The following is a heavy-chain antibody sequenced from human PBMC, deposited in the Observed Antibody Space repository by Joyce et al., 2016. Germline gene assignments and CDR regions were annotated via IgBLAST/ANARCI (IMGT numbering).Heavy chain of an antibody. CDR2: IYYSGTT. CDR3: ARVRMVVVTQSHAFDI. CDR1: GGSIRSTSYF. Sequence: QLQLRESGPGLVKPSETLSLTCTVSGGSIRSTSYFWAWIRQPPGKGLEWIGNIYYSGTTYYNPSLRSRITISVDTSKAHFSLRLSSVTAADMAIYYCARVRMVVVTQSHAFDIWGQGTMVAVSS. J-gene: IGHJ3*02. D-gene: IGHD3-22*01. V-gene: IGHV4-39*07.